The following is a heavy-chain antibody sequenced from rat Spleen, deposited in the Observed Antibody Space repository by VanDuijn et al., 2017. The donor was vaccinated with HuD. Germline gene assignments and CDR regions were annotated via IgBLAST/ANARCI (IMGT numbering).Heavy chain of an antibody. Sequence: EVQLVESGGGSVQPGRSLKLSCAASGFTFSDYAMAWVRQAPKKGLEWVAIIIYDGSGTYYRDSVKGRFTISRDNAKSTLYLQMDSLRSEDTATYYCARPFYYYSAPFDYWGQGVMVTVSS. J-gene: IGHJ2*01. CDR1: GFTFSDYA. CDR3: ARPFYYYSAPFDY. D-gene: IGHD1-1*01. V-gene: IGHV5-17*01. CDR2: IIYDGSGT.